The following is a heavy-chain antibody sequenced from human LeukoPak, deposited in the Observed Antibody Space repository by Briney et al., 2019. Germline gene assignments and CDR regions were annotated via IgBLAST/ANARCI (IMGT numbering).Heavy chain of an antibody. D-gene: IGHD1-26*01. CDR1: GFTFSSYS. J-gene: IGHJ3*02. Sequence: PGGSLRLSCAASGFTFSSYSMNWVRQAPGKGLEWVSYISSSSSTIYYADSVKGRFTISRDNAKNSLYLQMNSLRAEDTAVYYCARDLIRGSTAPQDAFDIWGQGTMVTVSS. CDR2: ISSSSSTI. CDR3: ARDLIRGSTAPQDAFDI. V-gene: IGHV3-48*04.